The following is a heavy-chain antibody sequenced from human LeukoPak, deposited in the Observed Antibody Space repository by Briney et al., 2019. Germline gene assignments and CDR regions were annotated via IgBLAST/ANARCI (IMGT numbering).Heavy chain of an antibody. D-gene: IGHD3-10*01. V-gene: IGHV4-59*01. CDR3: ARDHFGSGASFIDN. CDR2: VYHSGTT. Sequence: PSETLSLTCTISGVSITAYYWSWIRRSPGKGLEWIGNVYHSGTTTYNPSLKILLTLSPDTPKNELSLTLTSVTAADTAVYYCARDHFGSGASFIDNWGQGILVTVSS. CDR1: GVSITAYY. J-gene: IGHJ4*02.